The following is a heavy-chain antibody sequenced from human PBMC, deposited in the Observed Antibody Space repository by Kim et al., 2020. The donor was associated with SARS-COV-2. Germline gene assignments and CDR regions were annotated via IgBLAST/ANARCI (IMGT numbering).Heavy chain of an antibody. CDR2: IWYDGSNK. CDR3: ARESGYCSSTSCYSYYYYYMDV. D-gene: IGHD2-2*01. Sequence: GGSLRLSCAASGFTFSSYGMHWVRQAPGKGLEWVAVIWYDGSNKYYADLVKGRFTISRDNSKNTLYLQMNSLRAEDTAIYYCARESGYCSSTSCYSYYYYYMDVWGKGTTVTVSS. V-gene: IGHV3-33*01. J-gene: IGHJ6*03. CDR1: GFTFSSYG.